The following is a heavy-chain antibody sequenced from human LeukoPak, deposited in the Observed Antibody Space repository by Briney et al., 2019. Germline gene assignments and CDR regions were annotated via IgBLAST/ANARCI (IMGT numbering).Heavy chain of an antibody. CDR3: VRDPEYASSSGDFDY. D-gene: IGHD6-6*01. J-gene: IGHJ4*02. Sequence: GGSLRLSCAASGFTFKNYEMNWIRQAPGKRLEWISYISSSGSTIYYADSVKGRFTISRDSAKKSLYLQMNGVRAEDTAVYYCVRDPEYASSSGDFDYWGQGTLVTVSS. CDR2: ISSSGSTI. CDR1: GFTFKNYE. V-gene: IGHV3-48*03.